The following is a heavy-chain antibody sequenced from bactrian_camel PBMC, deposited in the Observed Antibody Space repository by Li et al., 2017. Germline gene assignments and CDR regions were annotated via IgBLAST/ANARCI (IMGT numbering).Heavy chain of an antibody. Sequence: HVQLVESGGGSVQAGQPLRLTCAASGFTFSSYWMYWIRQAPGKGLEWVSSINMDGGGTFAADSVKGRFTISRDNAKNTVILQMNSLKPEDTAVYYCVRDVMVAGQTGGLNWGQGTQVTVS. V-gene: IGHV3S1*01. CDR1: GFTFSSYW. CDR3: VRDVMVAGQTGGLN. J-gene: IGHJ4*01. D-gene: IGHD7*01. CDR2: INMDGGGT.